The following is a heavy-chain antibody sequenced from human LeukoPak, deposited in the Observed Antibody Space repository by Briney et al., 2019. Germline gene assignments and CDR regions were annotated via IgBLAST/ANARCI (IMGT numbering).Heavy chain of an antibody. J-gene: IGHJ5*02. D-gene: IGHD2-15*01. V-gene: IGHV1-2*02. Sequence: GASVKVSCKASRYTFTGYYMHWVRQAPGQGLEWMGWINPNSGGTNYAQKFQGRVTMTRDTSISTAYMELSRLRSDDTAVYYCARDQNRVVVEHHWFDPWGQGTLVTVSS. CDR2: INPNSGGT. CDR3: ARDQNRVVVEHHWFDP. CDR1: RYTFTGYY.